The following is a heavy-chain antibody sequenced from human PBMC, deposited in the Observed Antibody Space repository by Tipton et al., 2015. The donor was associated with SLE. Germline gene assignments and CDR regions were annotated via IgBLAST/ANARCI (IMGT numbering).Heavy chain of an antibody. CDR1: GLTFDDYA. CDR3: ARGQFNGYDDAAYLVPSDS. V-gene: IGHV3-9*01. Sequence: SLRLSCAVSGLTFDDYAMHWVRQAPGKGLEWVSGISWNSDILTYADSVKGRFTISRDNSKNTLYLQMNSLRVDDTAVYYCARGQFNGYDDAAYLVPSDSWGQGTLVIVSS. D-gene: IGHD3-16*01. J-gene: IGHJ4*02. CDR2: ISWNSDIL.